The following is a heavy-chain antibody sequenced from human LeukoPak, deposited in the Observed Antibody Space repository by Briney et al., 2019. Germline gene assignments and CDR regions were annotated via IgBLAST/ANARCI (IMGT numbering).Heavy chain of an antibody. D-gene: IGHD3-9*01. CDR2: ISYDGSNK. CDR1: GFTFSSYG. Sequence: PGGSLRLSCAASGFTFSSYGMHWVRQAPGKGLEWVAVISYDGSNKYYADSVKGRFTISRDNSKNTLYLQMNSLRAEDTAVYYCAKELRENDILTGYPPLYYYYGMDVWGQGTTVTVSS. J-gene: IGHJ6*02. CDR3: AKELRENDILTGYPPLYYYYGMDV. V-gene: IGHV3-30*18.